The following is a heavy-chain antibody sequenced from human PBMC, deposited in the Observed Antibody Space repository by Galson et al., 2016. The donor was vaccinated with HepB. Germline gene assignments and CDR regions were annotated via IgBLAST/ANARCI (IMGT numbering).Heavy chain of an antibody. CDR1: GFSLSTSGVG. CDR3: AHGRVAAAGPGAFDI. J-gene: IGHJ3*02. Sequence: PALVKPTQTLTPTCTFSGFSLSTSGVGVGWIRQPPGKALEWLALIYWDDDKRYSPSLKSRLTITKDTSKNQVVLTMTNMDPVDTATYYCAHGRVAAAGPGAFDIWGQGTMVTVSS. CDR2: IYWDDDK. D-gene: IGHD6-13*01. V-gene: IGHV2-5*02.